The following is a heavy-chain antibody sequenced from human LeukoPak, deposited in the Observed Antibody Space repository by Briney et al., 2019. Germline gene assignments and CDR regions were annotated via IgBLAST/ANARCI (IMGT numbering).Heavy chain of an antibody. Sequence: ASVNVSFTSSGYTFTFYNMNLVRHAPAQGLELVGCINPNSGGTNYAQKVQGRVTMTRDTSISTAYMELSRLRSDDTAVYYCARDRFTMVRGVIVLTNWGQGTLVTVSS. V-gene: IGHV1-2*02. CDR3: ARDRFTMVRGVIVLTN. D-gene: IGHD3-10*01. CDR1: GYTFTFYN. J-gene: IGHJ4*02. CDR2: INPNSGGT.